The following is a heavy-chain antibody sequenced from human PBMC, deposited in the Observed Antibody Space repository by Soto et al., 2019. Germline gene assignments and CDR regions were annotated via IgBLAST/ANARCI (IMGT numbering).Heavy chain of an antibody. Sequence: EVQLVESGGGLVQPGGSLRLSCAASGFTFSSCAMHWVRQAPGKGLEYVSAISSNGGSTYYANSVKGRFTISRDNSKNTLYLKMGSLRAEDMAVYYCARNYGGNSYAFDIWGQGTMVTVSS. CDR3: ARNYGGNSYAFDI. CDR2: ISSNGGST. D-gene: IGHD2-21*02. J-gene: IGHJ3*02. CDR1: GFTFSSCA. V-gene: IGHV3-64*01.